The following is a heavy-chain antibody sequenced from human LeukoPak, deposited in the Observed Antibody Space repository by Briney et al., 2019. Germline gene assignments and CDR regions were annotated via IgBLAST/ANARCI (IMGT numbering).Heavy chain of an antibody. CDR3: ARENSGMGIRAAAAFWFDP. J-gene: IGHJ5*02. CDR1: GYTFTRYA. CDR2: INTNTGNP. D-gene: IGHD6-13*01. V-gene: IGHV7-4-1*02. Sequence: ASVKVSCKASGYTFTRYAMNWVRQAPGQGLEWMGWINTNTGNPTYAQGFTGRFVFSLDTSVSTAYLQISSLKAEDTAVYYCARENSGMGIRAAAAFWFDPWAREPWSPSPQ.